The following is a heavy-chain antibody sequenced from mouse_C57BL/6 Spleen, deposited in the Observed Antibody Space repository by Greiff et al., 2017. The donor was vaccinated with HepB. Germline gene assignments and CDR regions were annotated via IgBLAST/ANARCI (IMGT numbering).Heavy chain of an antibody. J-gene: IGHJ2*01. Sequence: QVQLQQPGAELVMPGASVKLSCKASGYTFTSYWMHWVKQRPGQGLEWIGEIDPYDSYTNYNQKFKGKSTLTVAKSSSTAYMQLSSLTSEDSAVYYCARSYYGSHYFDYWGQGTTLTVSS. CDR3: ARSYYGSHYFDY. CDR1: GYTFTSYW. V-gene: IGHV1-69*01. CDR2: IDPYDSYT. D-gene: IGHD1-1*01.